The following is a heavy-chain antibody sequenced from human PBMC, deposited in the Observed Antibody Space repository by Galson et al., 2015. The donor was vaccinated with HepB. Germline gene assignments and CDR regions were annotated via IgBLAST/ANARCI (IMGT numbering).Heavy chain of an antibody. CDR3: VKDRALTVATPYYFDY. Sequence: SLRLSCAASGFTFSSYAMHWVRQAPGDRLEYVSGITSNGGNTYYADSVRGRFTISRDNSKNTLYLQMSSLRTEDTAVYYCVKDRALTVATPYYFDYWGQGALVTVSS. J-gene: IGHJ4*02. CDR1: GFTFSSYA. CDR2: ITSNGGNT. D-gene: IGHD4-23*01. V-gene: IGHV3-64D*06.